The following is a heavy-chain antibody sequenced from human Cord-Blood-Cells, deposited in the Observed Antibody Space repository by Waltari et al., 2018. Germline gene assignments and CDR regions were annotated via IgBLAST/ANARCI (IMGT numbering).Heavy chain of an antibody. D-gene: IGHD3-22*01. V-gene: IGHV3-73*02. CDR2: IRSKANSYAT. J-gene: IGHJ4*02. CDR1: GFTFSAPA. CDR3: TSLHYYDSSGYYY. Sequence: EVQLVESGGGLVQPGGSLTLSCAASGFTFSAPAMPWVRQASGKGLEWVGRIRSKANSYATAYAASVKGRFTISRDDSKNTAYLQMNSLKTEDTAVYYCTSLHYYDSSGYYYWGQGTLVTVSS.